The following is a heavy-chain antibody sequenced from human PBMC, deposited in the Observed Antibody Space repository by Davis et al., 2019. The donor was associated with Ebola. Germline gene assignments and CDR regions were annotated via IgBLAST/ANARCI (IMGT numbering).Heavy chain of an antibody. D-gene: IGHD6-6*01. CDR2: IYYSGST. V-gene: IGHV4-31*03. J-gene: IGHJ6*02. CDR3: ARVRIAARNYGMDV. Sequence: MPSETLSLTCTVSGGSISSGGYYWSWIRQHPGKGLEWIGYIYYSGSTYYNPSLKSRVTISVDTSKNQFSLKLSSVTAADTAVYYCARVRIAARNYGMDVWGQGTTVTVSS. CDR1: GGSISSGGYY.